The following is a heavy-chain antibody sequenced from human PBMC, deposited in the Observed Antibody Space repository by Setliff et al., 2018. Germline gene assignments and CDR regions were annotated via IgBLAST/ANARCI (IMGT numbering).Heavy chain of an antibody. CDR1: GYSFTDYW. V-gene: IGHV5-51*01. CDR2: IHPSNSDT. Sequence: GESLKISCKGSGYSFTDYWIGWVRQMPGEGLEWMGIIHPSNSDTVYSPSFQGQVTISADRSITTAYLQWSSLKASDTAIYYCARKRVALYDAFDIWGQGTMVTVSS. J-gene: IGHJ3*02. D-gene: IGHD5-12*01. CDR3: ARKRVALYDAFDI.